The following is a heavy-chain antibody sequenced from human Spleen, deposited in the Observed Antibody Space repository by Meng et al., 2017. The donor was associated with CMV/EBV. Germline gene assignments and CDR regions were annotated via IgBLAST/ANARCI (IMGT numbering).Heavy chain of an antibody. CDR3: TRIGGYSDSNGYLDY. D-gene: IGHD3-22*01. V-gene: IGHV1-2*02. Sequence: ASVKVSCKTSGYTFTGYFIHWVRQAPGQGLEWMGWINPKSGGTKFAQKFQGRVTMTRDTSISTAYLELSRLTSDDTAIYYCTRIGGYSDSNGYLDYWGQGTLVTSPQ. CDR1: GYTFTGYF. CDR2: INPKSGGT. J-gene: IGHJ4*02.